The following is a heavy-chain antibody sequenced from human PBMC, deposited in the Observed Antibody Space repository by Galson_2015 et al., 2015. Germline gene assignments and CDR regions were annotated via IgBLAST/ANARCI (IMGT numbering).Heavy chain of an antibody. CDR2: ISYDGSNK. CDR3: ARGHDDYGDSFVY. D-gene: IGHD4-17*01. CDR1: GFTFTSAY. V-gene: IGHV3-30-3*01. J-gene: IGHJ4*02. Sequence: SLRLSCAASGFTFTSAYMSWIRQAPGKGLEWVAVISYDGSNKYYADSVKGRFTISRDNSKNTLYLQMNSLRAENTAVYYCARGHDDYGDSFVYWGQGTLVTVSS.